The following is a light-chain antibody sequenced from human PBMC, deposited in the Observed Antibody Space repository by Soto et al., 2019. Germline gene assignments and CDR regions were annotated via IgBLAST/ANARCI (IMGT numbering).Light chain of an antibody. CDR2: DAS. J-gene: IGKJ2*01. Sequence: DIQMTQYPTSLSVSAGDTVTITCQASRDISVYLNWYQHKPGHPPKLLVYDASNLQTGVPSRFSGSGSGTHFTFTITNLQPEDIATYYCQQYDNFPPYTFGQGTKLDIK. V-gene: IGKV1-33*01. CDR1: RDISVY. CDR3: QQYDNFPPYT.